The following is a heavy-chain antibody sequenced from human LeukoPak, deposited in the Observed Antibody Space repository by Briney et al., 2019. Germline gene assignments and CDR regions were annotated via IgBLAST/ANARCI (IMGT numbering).Heavy chain of an antibody. D-gene: IGHD6-6*01. V-gene: IGHV4-59*01. CDR3: TRPHIAARRPFDY. CDR2: IYYSGST. CDR1: GGSISSYY. J-gene: IGHJ4*02. Sequence: SETLSLTCTVSGGSISSYYWSWIRQPPWKGLEWIGYIYYSGSTNYNPSLKSRVTISVDTSKNQFSLKLSSVTAEDTAVYYCTRPHIAARRPFDYWGQGTLVTVSS.